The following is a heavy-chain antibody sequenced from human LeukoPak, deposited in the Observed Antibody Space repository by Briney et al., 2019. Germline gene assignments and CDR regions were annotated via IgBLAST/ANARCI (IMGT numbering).Heavy chain of an antibody. D-gene: IGHD5-12*01. CDR3: ARSPPRGYSGHDDWPAYNFDY. CDR2: ISYTSTHI. V-gene: IGHV3-21*01. Sequence: PGRSLRLSCPASGLTFSSYPMNWVRQPPGEGREWVSSISYTSTHIHYADSVKGRFTITRDNAKNSLYLQMSSLRAEDTAVYYCARSPPRGYSGHDDWPAYNFDYWGQGTLVTVSS. J-gene: IGHJ4*02. CDR1: GLTFSSYP.